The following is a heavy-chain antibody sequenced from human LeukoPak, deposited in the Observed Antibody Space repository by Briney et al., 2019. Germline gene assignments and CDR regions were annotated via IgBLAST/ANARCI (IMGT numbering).Heavy chain of an antibody. CDR2: IYYTGSA. V-gene: IGHV4-59*08. J-gene: IGHJ4*02. Sequence: SETLSLTCTVSGGSISGYYWSWIRQPPGKGLEWIGYIYYTGSANYNPSLKSRVTISVDTSKNQFSLNLNSVTATDTAVYYCARGGPFCSGGSCSDSWGQGTLVTVPS. D-gene: IGHD2-15*01. CDR3: ARGGPFCSGGSCSDS. CDR1: GGSISGYY.